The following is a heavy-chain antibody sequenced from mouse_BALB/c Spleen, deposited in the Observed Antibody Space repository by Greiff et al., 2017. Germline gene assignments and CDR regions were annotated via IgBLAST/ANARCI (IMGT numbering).Heavy chain of an antibody. V-gene: IGHV1S81*02. D-gene: IGHD2-14*01. CDR3: ARSYYRYDGFAY. CDR1: GYTFTSYW. J-gene: IGHJ3*01. Sequence: QVQLQQPGAELVKPGASVKLSCKASGYTFTSYWMHWVKQRPGQGLEWIGEINPSNGRTNYNEKFKSKATLTVDKSSSTAYMQLSSLTSEDSAVYYCARSYYRYDGFAYWGQGTLVTVSA. CDR2: INPSNGRT.